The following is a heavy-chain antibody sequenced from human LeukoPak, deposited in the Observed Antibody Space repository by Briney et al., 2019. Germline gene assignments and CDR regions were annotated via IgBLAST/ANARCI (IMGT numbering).Heavy chain of an antibody. CDR3: ARAPGYDSSGYYYLLFDY. CDR1: GFTFSDYY. CDR2: ISSSGSTI. D-gene: IGHD3-22*01. J-gene: IGHJ4*02. Sequence: GGSLRLSCAASGFTFSDYYMSWIRQAPGKGLEWVSYISSSGSTIYYADSVKGRFTISRDNAKNSLYLQMNSLRAEDTAVYYCARAPGYDSSGYYYLLFDYWGQGTLVTVSS. V-gene: IGHV3-11*04.